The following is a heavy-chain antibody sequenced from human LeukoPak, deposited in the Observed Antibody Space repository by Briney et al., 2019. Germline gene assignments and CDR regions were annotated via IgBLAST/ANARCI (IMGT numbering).Heavy chain of an antibody. J-gene: IGHJ4*02. CDR1: GHTFTGYY. CDR2: INPNSGGT. CDR3: ARDPAATYSGTYYFDY. V-gene: IGHV1-2*02. Sequence: ASVKVSCKASGHTFTGYYMHWVRQAPGQGLEWMGWINPNSGGTNHAQNFQGRVTMTRDTSISTAYMELSSLRSDDTAVYYCARDPAATYSGTYYFDYWGQGTLVTVSS. D-gene: IGHD1-26*01.